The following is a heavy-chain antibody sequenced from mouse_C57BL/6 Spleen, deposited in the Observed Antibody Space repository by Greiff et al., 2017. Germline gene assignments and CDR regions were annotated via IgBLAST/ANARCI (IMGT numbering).Heavy chain of an antibody. CDR1: GYAFSSSW. D-gene: IGHD4-1*01. CDR3: ARELGQGFAY. V-gene: IGHV1-82*01. CDR2: IYPGDGDT. J-gene: IGHJ3*01. Sequence: QVQLKQSGPELVKPGASVKISCKASGYAFSSSWMNWVKQRPGQGLEWIGRIYPGDGDTNYNGKFKGKATLTADKSSSTAYMQLRSLTSEDSAVYFCARELGQGFAYWGQGTLVTVSA.